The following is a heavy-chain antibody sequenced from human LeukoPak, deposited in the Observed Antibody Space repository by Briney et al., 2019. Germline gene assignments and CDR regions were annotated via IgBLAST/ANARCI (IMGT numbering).Heavy chain of an antibody. CDR3: ARDKFEASGYYHY. CDR1: QFTFSSYE. CDR2: ISNSGSTT. D-gene: IGHD3-3*01. J-gene: IGHJ4*02. V-gene: IGHV3-48*03. Sequence: GGSLRLSCAASQFTFSSYEMNWVRQAPGQGLELVSYISNSGSTTYYADSVKGRFTISRDNAKNSLYLQMNSLRAEDTAVYYCARDKFEASGYYHYWGQGTLVTVSS.